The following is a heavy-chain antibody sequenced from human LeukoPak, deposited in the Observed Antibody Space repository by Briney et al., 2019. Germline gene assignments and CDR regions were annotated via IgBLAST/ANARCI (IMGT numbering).Heavy chain of an antibody. D-gene: IGHD6-6*01. CDR1: GYTFTGYY. Sequence: GASVKVSCKASGYTFTGYYIHWVRQAPGQGLEWMGWINPNSGGTNYAQKFQGRVTMTRDTSISTAYMELSRLTSDDTAMYYCARTYSSSPADYSDYWGQGTLVTVSS. J-gene: IGHJ4*02. V-gene: IGHV1-2*02. CDR3: ARTYSSSPADYSDY. CDR2: INPNSGGT.